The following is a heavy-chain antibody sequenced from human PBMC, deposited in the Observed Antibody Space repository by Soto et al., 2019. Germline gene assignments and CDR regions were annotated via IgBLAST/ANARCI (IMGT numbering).Heavy chain of an antibody. V-gene: IGHV3-21*01. Sequence: EVQLVESGGGLVKPGGSPRLSCGASEFPFSLYSLLWGRQAPGKGLEWIAFISNGDNHIFYADSVRGRFTISRDNPKNSVYLKMNSLRAEDTALYYCAREEGYCNGGPCYRGAFDIWGQGTRVTVSS. CDR2: ISNGDNHI. CDR3: AREEGYCNGGPCYRGAFDI. J-gene: IGHJ3*02. CDR1: EFPFSLYS. D-gene: IGHD2-15*01.